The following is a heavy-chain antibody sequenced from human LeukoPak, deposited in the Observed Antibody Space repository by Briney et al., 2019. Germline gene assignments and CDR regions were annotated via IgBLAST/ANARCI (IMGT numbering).Heavy chain of an antibody. CDR3: ARVFYYYYGMDV. V-gene: IGHV4-34*01. CDR2: INHSGST. J-gene: IGHJ6*02. CDR1: GGSFSGYY. Sequence: SETLSLTCAVYGGSFSGYYWSWIRQPPGKGLEWIGEINHSGSTNYNPSLKSRVTISVDTSKNQFSLKLSSVTAADTAMYHCARVFYYYYGMDVWGQGTTVTVSS.